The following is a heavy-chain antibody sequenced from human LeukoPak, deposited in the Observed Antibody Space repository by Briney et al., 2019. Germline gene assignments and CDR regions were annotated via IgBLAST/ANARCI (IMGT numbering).Heavy chain of an antibody. V-gene: IGHV1-2*06. CDR1: GFVFTSYG. Sequence: ASVKVSCKASGFVFTSYGFTWVRQAPGQGLEWMGRINPNSGGTNYAQKFQGRVTMTRDTSISTAYMELSRLRSDDTAVYYCARDLRLGNSFFDYWGQGTLVTVSS. J-gene: IGHJ4*02. CDR2: INPNSGGT. D-gene: IGHD7-27*01. CDR3: ARDLRLGNSFFDY.